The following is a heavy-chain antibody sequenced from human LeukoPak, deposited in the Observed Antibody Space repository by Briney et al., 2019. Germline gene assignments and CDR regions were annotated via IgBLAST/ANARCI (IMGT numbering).Heavy chain of an antibody. CDR3: AKPDSSSWENDAFDI. CDR2: ISWNSGSI. CDR1: GFTFGDYA. D-gene: IGHD6-13*01. J-gene: IGHJ3*02. Sequence: GGSLRLSCAASGFTFGDYAMHWVRQAPGKGLEWVSGISWNSGSIGYADSVKGRFTISRDNAKNSLYLQMNSLRAEDTALYYCAKPDSSSWENDAFDIWGQGTMVTVSS. V-gene: IGHV3-9*01.